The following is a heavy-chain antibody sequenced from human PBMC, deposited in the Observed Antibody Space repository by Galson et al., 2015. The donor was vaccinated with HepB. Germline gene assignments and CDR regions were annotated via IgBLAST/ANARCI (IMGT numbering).Heavy chain of an antibody. D-gene: IGHD2-15*01. CDR2: IWYDGSNK. J-gene: IGHJ5*02. CDR1: GFTFSSYG. V-gene: IGHV3-33*01. Sequence: SLRLSCAASGFTFSSYGMHWVRQAPGKGLEWVAVIWYDGSNKYYADSVRGRFTISRDNSKNTLYLQMNSLRAEDTAVYYCARGSIGYCSGGSCYSDSVDWFDPWGQGTLVTVYS. CDR3: ARGSIGYCSGGSCYSDSVDWFDP.